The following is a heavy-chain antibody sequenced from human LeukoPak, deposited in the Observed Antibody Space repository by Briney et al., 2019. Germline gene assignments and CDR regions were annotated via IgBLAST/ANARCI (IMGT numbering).Heavy chain of an antibody. CDR1: GGSVSSGSHY. V-gene: IGHV4-61*01. D-gene: IGHD5-24*01. CDR3: ARGNYLNGMDV. Sequence: SETVSLTCTVSGGSVSSGSHYWSWIRQPPGKGLEWIGNICYSGNTNYNPSLKSRVTMSVDTSKNQISLKLTSVTAADTAVYYCARGNYLNGMDVWGQGTTVTVSS. CDR2: ICYSGNT. J-gene: IGHJ6*02.